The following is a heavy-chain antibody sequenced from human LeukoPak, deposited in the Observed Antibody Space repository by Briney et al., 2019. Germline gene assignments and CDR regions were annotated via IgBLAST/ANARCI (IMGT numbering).Heavy chain of an antibody. V-gene: IGHV3-30*04. J-gene: IGHJ3*02. Sequence: PGGSLRLSCAASGFTFSSYAMHWVRQAPGKGLEWAAVISYDGSNKYYADSVKGRFTISRDNSKNTLYLQMNSLRAEDTAVYYCARDPGEIAGDDAFDIWGQGTMVTVSS. D-gene: IGHD6-13*01. CDR3: ARDPGEIAGDDAFDI. CDR2: ISYDGSNK. CDR1: GFTFSSYA.